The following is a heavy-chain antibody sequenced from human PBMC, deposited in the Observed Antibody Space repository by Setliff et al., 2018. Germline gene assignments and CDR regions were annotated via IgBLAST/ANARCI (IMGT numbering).Heavy chain of an antibody. Sequence: PGGSLRLSCAASGFTFSSYAMTWVRQAPGKGLEWVSGISGYGSRTYYADSVKGRSTISRDNSQNTMYLQMNSLRAEDTAVYYCARDRYCSSASCYATQYNWFDPWGQGTLVTVSS. CDR3: ARDRYCSSASCYATQYNWFDP. V-gene: IGHV3-23*01. CDR1: GFTFSSYA. CDR2: ISGYGSRT. D-gene: IGHD2-2*01. J-gene: IGHJ5*02.